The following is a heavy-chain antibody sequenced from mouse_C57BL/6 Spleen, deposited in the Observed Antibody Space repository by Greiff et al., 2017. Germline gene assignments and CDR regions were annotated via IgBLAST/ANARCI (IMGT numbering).Heavy chain of an antibody. CDR3: ARLPTVVAGAMDY. CDR2: ISSGSSTI. J-gene: IGHJ4*01. D-gene: IGHD1-1*01. V-gene: IGHV5-17*01. CDR1: GFTFSDYG. Sequence: EVQVVESGGGLVKPGGSLKLSCAASGFTFSDYGMHWVRQAPEKGLEWVAYISSGSSTIYYADTVKGRFTISRDNAKNTLFLQMTSLRSEDTAMYYCARLPTVVAGAMDYWGQGTSVTVSS.